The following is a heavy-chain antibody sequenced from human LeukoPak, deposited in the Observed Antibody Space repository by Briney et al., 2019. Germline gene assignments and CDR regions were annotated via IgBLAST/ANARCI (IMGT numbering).Heavy chain of an antibody. CDR3: ARHRGPSYGSGSYYPNWFDP. Sequence: SETLSLTCTVSGGSISSSSYYWGWIRQPPGKGLEWIGSIYYSGSTYYNPSLKSRVTISVDTSKNQFSLKLSSVTAADTAVHYCARHRGPSYGSGSYYPNWFDPWGQGTLVTVSS. CDR2: IYYSGST. J-gene: IGHJ5*02. CDR1: GGSISSSSYY. D-gene: IGHD3-10*01. V-gene: IGHV4-39*01.